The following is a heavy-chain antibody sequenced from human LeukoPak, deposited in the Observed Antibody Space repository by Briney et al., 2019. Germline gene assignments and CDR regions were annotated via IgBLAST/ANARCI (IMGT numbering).Heavy chain of an antibody. CDR3: ARGFGVLYYHYYYMDV. V-gene: IGHV4-34*01. D-gene: IGHD3-3*01. Sequence: SETLSLTCAVYGGSFSGYYWSWIRQPPGKGLEWIGEINHSGSTNYNPSLKSRVTISVDTSKNQFSLKLSSVTATDTAVYYCARGFGVLYYHYYYMDVWGKGTTVTVSS. J-gene: IGHJ6*03. CDR1: GGSFSGYY. CDR2: INHSGST.